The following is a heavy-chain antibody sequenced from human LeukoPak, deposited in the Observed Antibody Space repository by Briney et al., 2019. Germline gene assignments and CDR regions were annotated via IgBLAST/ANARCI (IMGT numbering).Heavy chain of an antibody. Sequence: GGSLRLSCAASGFTFDAYTMHWVRQARGKGLEWVSLISWDGGLTYYADSVKGRFTISRDNSKNSLYLQMNSLRAEDTALYYCAKDGALTGDRSNFFDYWGQGTLVTVPS. CDR1: GFTFDAYT. CDR2: ISWDGGLT. CDR3: AKDGALTGDRSNFFDY. D-gene: IGHD7-27*01. V-gene: IGHV3-43D*03. J-gene: IGHJ4*02.